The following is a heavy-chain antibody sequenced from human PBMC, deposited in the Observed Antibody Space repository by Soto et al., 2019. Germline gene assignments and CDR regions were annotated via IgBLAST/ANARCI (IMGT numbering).Heavy chain of an antibody. CDR1: GFTFSSYG. Sequence: QVQLVESGGGVVQPGRSLRLSCAASGFTFSSYGMHWVRQAPGKGLEWVAVISYDGSNKYYADSVKGRFTIARDNSKNTLYLQMNSLRAEDTAVYYCAKSLVVISYYFDYWGQGILVTVSS. J-gene: IGHJ4*02. CDR3: AKSLVVISYYFDY. D-gene: IGHD3-22*01. V-gene: IGHV3-30*18. CDR2: ISYDGSNK.